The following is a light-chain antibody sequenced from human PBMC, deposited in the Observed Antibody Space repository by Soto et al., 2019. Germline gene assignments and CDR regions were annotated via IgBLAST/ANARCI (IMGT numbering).Light chain of an antibody. CDR2: RAS. CDR3: QQYHHWPPIT. J-gene: IGKJ5*01. V-gene: IGKV3-15*01. CDR1: QNIDIN. Sequence: ERVMTQSTATLSVSPGETATLYCRASQNIDINIVWYQQKPGQAPRLLVFRASTRATGVPARFSGSGSGTEFTLTISSLQSEDFAVYYCQQYHHWPPITFGQGARLEIK.